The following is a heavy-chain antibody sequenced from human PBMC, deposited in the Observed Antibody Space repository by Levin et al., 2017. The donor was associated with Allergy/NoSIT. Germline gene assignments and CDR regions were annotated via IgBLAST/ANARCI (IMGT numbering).Heavy chain of an antibody. Sequence: ASVKVSCKASGYTFTSYDINWVRQATGQGLEWMGWMNPNSGNTGYAQKFQGRVTMTRNTSISTAYMELSSLRSEDTAVYYCARGNLAGTTLGWYFDLWGRGTLVTVSS. D-gene: IGHD1-1*01. CDR1: GYTFTSYD. V-gene: IGHV1-8*01. CDR3: ARGNLAGTTLGWYFDL. CDR2: MNPNSGNT. J-gene: IGHJ2*01.